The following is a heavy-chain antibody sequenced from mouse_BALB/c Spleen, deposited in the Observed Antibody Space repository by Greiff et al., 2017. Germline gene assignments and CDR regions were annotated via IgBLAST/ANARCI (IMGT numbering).Heavy chain of an antibody. CDR2: INPSTGYT. J-gene: IGHJ4*01. CDR1: GYTFTSYW. V-gene: IGHV1-7*01. D-gene: IGHD2-14*01. Sequence: QVQLKQSGAELAKPGASVKMSCKASGYTFTSYWMHWVKQRPGQGLEWIGYINPSTGYTEYNQKFKDKATLTADKSSSTAYMQLSSLTSEDSAVYYCARDRYDVDAMDYWGQGTSVTVSA. CDR3: ARDRYDVDAMDY.